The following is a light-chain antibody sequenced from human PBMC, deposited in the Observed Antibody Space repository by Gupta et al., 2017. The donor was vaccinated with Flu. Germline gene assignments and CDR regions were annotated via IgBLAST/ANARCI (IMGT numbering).Light chain of an antibody. CDR1: SSDVGAYDR. J-gene: IGLJ3*02. CDR3: TSFAGSSTWV. CDR2: DVD. V-gene: IGLV2-8*01. Sequence: HSPLTQPPSASGALGQSVTISCTGTSSDVGAYDRVSWYQQLPGMAPKLIIYDVDKRPSGGPGRFSASKSGNTATLTVSGLQAEDEADYYCTSFAGSSTWVFGGGTRLTVL.